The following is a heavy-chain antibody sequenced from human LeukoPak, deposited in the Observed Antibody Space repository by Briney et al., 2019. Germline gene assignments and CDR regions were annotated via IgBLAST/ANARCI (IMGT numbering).Heavy chain of an antibody. J-gene: IGHJ5*02. D-gene: IGHD2-15*01. CDR2: IRYDGSDK. CDR3: AASPYCSGAVCPPP. V-gene: IGHV3-30*02. Sequence: PGGSLRLSCAASGFTFSSYGMHWVRQAPGKGLEWVAFIRYDGSDKYYADSVKGRFTISRDNSKNTLYLQMNSLRDEDTAVYYCAASPYCSGAVCPPPWGQGTLVTVSS. CDR1: GFTFSSYG.